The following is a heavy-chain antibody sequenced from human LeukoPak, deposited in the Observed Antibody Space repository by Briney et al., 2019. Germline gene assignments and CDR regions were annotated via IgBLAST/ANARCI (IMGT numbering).Heavy chain of an antibody. D-gene: IGHD6-19*01. Sequence: PSETLSLTCTVSGGSISSYYWSWIRQPPGKGLEWIGYIYTSGSTNYNPSLKSRVTISVGTSKNQFSLKLSSVTAADTAVYHCARQGSGWEFDYWGQGTLVTVSS. CDR2: IYTSGST. J-gene: IGHJ4*02. V-gene: IGHV4-4*09. CDR1: GGSISSYY. CDR3: ARQGSGWEFDY.